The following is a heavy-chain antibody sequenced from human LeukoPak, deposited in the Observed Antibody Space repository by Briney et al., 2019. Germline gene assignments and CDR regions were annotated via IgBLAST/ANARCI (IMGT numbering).Heavy chain of an antibody. D-gene: IGHD3-3*01. V-gene: IGHV3-23*01. CDR2: ISGSGGST. CDR1: GFTFSSYA. Sequence: GGSLRLSCAASGFTFSSYAMSWVRQAPGKGLEWVSAISGSGGSTYCADSVKGRFTISRGNSKNTLYLQMNSLRAEDTAVYYCAKLSPPYYDFWSGYYYFDYWGQGTLVTVSS. CDR3: AKLSPPYYDFWSGYYYFDY. J-gene: IGHJ4*02.